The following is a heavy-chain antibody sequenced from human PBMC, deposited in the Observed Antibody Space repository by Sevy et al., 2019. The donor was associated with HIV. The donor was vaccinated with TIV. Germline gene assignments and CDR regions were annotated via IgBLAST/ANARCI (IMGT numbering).Heavy chain of an antibody. CDR3: AHETFGRFES. V-gene: IGHV3-7*01. D-gene: IGHD3-16*01. CDR2: IKADGSDK. J-gene: IGHJ4*02. CDR1: GFTFSANW. Sequence: GGSLRLSCAASGFTFSANWMNWVRQAPGKGLEWVANIKADGSDKHYVDSVEGRFTISRDTAKNLLFLQMNSLGVEETAVYYWAHETFGRFESWGQGTLVTVSS.